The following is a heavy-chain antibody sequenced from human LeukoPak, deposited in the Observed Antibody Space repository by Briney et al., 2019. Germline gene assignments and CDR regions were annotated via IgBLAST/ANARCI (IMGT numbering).Heavy chain of an antibody. CDR2: INPSGGST. D-gene: IGHD4-23*01. CDR1: GYTFTSYY. Sequence: GASVKVSCKASGYTFTSYYMHWVRQAPGQGLEWMGIINPSGGSTSYAQKFQGRVTMTRDTSTSTVYMELSSLRSEDTAVYYCARDFIPNDYGGNRVAFDIWGQGTMVTVSS. V-gene: IGHV1-46*01. CDR3: ARDFIPNDYGGNRVAFDI. J-gene: IGHJ3*02.